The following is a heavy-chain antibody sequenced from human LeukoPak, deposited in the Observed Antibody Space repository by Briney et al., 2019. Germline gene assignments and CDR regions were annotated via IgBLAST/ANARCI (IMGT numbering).Heavy chain of an antibody. Sequence: GGSLRLSCAASGFTFSSYSMNWVRQAPGKGLEWVSSISSSGTPIHYADSVKGRFTISRDNAKNSLFLQMNSLRAEDTAVYYCTREKTACGGDCYDSWGQGTLVTVSS. D-gene: IGHD2-21*01. J-gene: IGHJ4*02. CDR3: TREKTACGGDCYDS. V-gene: IGHV3-21*01. CDR2: ISSSGTPI. CDR1: GFTFSSYS.